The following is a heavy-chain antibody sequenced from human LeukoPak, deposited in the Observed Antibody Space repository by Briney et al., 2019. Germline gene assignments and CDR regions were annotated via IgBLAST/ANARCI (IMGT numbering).Heavy chain of an antibody. V-gene: IGHV1-18*01. CDR1: GYTFTSYG. Sequence: ASVKVSCKASGYTFTSYGISWVRQAPGQGLEWMGWISAYNGNTNYAQKLQGRVTMTTDTSTSTAYMELRSLRSDDTAVYYCARGPYNSNCGSLSYYYYMDVWGKGTTVTVSS. CDR3: ARGPYNSNCGSLSYYYYMDV. J-gene: IGHJ6*03. CDR2: ISAYNGNT. D-gene: IGHD1-7*01.